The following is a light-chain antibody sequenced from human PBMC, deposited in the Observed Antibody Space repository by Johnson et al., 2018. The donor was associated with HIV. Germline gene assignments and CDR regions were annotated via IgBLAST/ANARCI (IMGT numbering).Light chain of an antibody. CDR1: SSNIGNNY. CDR2: DNN. J-gene: IGLJ1*01. V-gene: IGLV1-51*01. CDR3: GTWDTSLSVYV. Sequence: QSVLTQPPSVSAAPGQKVTISCSGSSSNIGNNYLSWYQQLPGTAPKLLIYDNNKRPSGTPDRFSGSKSGTSVTLAITGLQTGDEADYYCGTWDTSLSVYVFGTGTKVTVL.